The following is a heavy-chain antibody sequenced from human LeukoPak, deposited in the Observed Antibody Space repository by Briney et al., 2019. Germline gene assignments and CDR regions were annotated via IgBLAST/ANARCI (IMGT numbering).Heavy chain of an antibody. V-gene: IGHV3-7*01. CDR1: GFTFSNYW. J-gene: IGHJ4*02. D-gene: IGHD2/OR15-2a*01. CDR2: IKKDGSEK. Sequence: PGGSLRLSCAASGFTFSNYWMNWVRQAPGKGPEWVAIIKKDGSEKYYVDSVKDRFTISRDNAKNSLYLQMNSLRADDTAVYFCAGGAGFLIDYWGQGALVTVSS. CDR3: AGGAGFLIDY.